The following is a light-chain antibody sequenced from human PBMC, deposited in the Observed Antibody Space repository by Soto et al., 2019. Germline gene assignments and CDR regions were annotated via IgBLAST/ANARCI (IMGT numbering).Light chain of an antibody. Sequence: SELPQPPSLSGVPGQRVTISCTRSSSNIGTGYDVHWYQQLPGGAPRLLIYGNNNRPSGVPDRFSGSKSGTSASLAITGLQAEDEAVYFCQSSDGRLTTFVFGSGTKVTVL. CDR2: GNN. CDR3: QSSDGRLTTFV. J-gene: IGLJ1*01. CDR1: SSNIGTGYD. V-gene: IGLV1-40*01.